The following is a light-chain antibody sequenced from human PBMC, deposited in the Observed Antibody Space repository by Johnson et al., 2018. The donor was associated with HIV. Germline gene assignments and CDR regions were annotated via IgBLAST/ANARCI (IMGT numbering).Light chain of an antibody. CDR2: DNN. CDR1: SSNIGNNY. J-gene: IGLJ1*01. Sequence: QSVLTQPPSVSAAPGQKVTISCSGSSSNIGNNYVSWYQQLPGTAPRIVTYDNNKRPSGIPDRFSGSKSGTSATLGITGLQTGDEADYYCGTWASSLSVSVFGPGTKVTVL. V-gene: IGLV1-51*01. CDR3: GTWASSLSVSV.